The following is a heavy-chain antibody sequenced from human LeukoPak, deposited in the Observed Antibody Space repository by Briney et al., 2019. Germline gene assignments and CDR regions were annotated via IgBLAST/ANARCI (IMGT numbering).Heavy chain of an antibody. D-gene: IGHD2-8*02. Sequence: GGSRRLSCVVSGFSISYNYMSWVRQAPGKGLEWVSLIYSAGDSYYADSVKGRFIISKDNSKNTVYLQMNRLRPDDTAVYYCASHYCSAGSCYFDGWGQGTLVAVSS. CDR1: GFSISYNY. CDR2: IYSAGDS. V-gene: IGHV3-53*01. CDR3: ASHYCSAGSCYFDG. J-gene: IGHJ4*02.